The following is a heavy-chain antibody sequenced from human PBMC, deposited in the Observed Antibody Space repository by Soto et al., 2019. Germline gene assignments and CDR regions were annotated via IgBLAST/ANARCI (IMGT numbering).Heavy chain of an antibody. V-gene: IGHV3-30*18. CDR3: AKVRWDLDAEYFQH. D-gene: IGHD1-26*01. CDR1: GFTFSSYG. Sequence: QVQLVESGGGVVQPGRSLRLSCAASGFTFSSYGMHWVRQAPGKGLEWVAVISYDGSNKYYADSVKGRFTISRDNSKNTLYLQMNSLRAEDTAVYYCAKVRWDLDAEYFQHWGQGTLVTDSS. CDR2: ISYDGSNK. J-gene: IGHJ1*01.